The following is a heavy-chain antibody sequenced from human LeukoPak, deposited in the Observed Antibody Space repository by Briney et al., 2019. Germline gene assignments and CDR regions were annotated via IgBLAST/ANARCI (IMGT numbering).Heavy chain of an antibody. Sequence: GGSLRLSCAASGFTFSSYWMSWVRQAPGKGLEWVANIKQDGSEKYYADSVKGRFTISRDNAKNSLYLQMNSLRAEDTAVYYCARDWRFGEFDYWGQGTLVTVSS. J-gene: IGHJ4*02. V-gene: IGHV3-7*01. CDR3: ARDWRFGEFDY. D-gene: IGHD3-10*01. CDR2: IKQDGSEK. CDR1: GFTFSSYW.